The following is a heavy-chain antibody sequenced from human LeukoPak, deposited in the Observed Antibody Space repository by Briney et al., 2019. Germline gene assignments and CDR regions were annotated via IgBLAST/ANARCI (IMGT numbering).Heavy chain of an antibody. CDR3: ARGVKKGATKVWDY. Sequence: PGGSLRLSCAASGFTFSTHWMSWVRQAPGKGLEWVTNIKQDGSEKYYVDSVTGRFTISRDNAKNSLYLQMNSLRVEDTAVYYCARGVKKGATKVWDYWGQGTLVTVSS. CDR1: GFTFSTHW. D-gene: IGHD1-26*01. CDR2: IKQDGSEK. V-gene: IGHV3-7*01. J-gene: IGHJ4*02.